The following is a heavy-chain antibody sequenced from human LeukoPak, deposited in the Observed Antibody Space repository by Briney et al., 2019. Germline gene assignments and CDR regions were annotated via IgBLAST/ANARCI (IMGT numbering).Heavy chain of an antibody. D-gene: IGHD3-22*01. CDR2: INHSGST. J-gene: IGHJ4*02. V-gene: IGHV4-34*01. CDR1: GGSFSGYY. Sequence: PSETLSLTCAVYGGSFSGYYWAWIRQPPGKGLEWIGEINHSGSTNYNPSLKSRVTISVDTSKNQFSLKLSSVTAADTAVYYCAREQDYYGSSGYYSISDYWGQGTLVTVSS. CDR3: AREQDYYGSSGYYSISDY.